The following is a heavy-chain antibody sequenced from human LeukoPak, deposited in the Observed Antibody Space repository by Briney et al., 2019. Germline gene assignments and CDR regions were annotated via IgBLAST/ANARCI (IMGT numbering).Heavy chain of an antibody. CDR3: ARDMTAHSSSVSGVPCDY. J-gene: IGHJ4*02. Sequence: GGSLRLSCAASGFSFDDHAMHWVRQAPGKGLEWVSLITWDGSLIYYGDSVRGRFTISRDNRKNSLFLQMHSLSAEDSAFYYSARDMTAHSSSVSGVPCDYWGQGTLVTVSS. V-gene: IGHV3-43D*03. CDR1: GFSFDDHA. D-gene: IGHD2-21*02. CDR2: ITWDGSLI.